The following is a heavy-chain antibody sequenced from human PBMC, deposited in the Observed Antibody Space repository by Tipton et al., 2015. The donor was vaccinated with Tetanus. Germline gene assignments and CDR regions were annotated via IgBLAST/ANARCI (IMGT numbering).Heavy chain of an antibody. V-gene: IGHV1-69*01. CDR2: IIPVFGTP. CDR3: ARGEAAGMQGFGY. Sequence: QGQLVQSGAEVKKPGSSVKVSCKFSGGTFSTFPINWVRQAPGQGLEWMGQIIPVFGTPNYAHNFQGRVTITADESTSTAYLEVISLRSEDTAVYYCARGEAAGMQGFGYWGQGTQVTVSS. J-gene: IGHJ4*02. D-gene: IGHD6-13*01. CDR1: GGTFSTFP.